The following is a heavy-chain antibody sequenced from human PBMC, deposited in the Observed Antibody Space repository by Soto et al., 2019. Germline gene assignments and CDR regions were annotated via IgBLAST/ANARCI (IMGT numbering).Heavy chain of an antibody. Sequence: GGSLRLSCAASGFTFSSYGMHWVRQAPGKGLEWVAVISDDGSNKYYADSVKGRFTISRDNSKNTLYLQMNSLRAEDTAVYYCAKEWVYDSSGWSFDYSGQGTLVTVSS. J-gene: IGHJ4*02. D-gene: IGHD3-22*01. CDR1: GFTFSSYG. CDR3: AKEWVYDSSGWSFDY. V-gene: IGHV3-30*18. CDR2: ISDDGSNK.